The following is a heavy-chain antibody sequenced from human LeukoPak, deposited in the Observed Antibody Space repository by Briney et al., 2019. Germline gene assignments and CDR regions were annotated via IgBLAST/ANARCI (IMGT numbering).Heavy chain of an antibody. CDR2: IYHSGST. CDR1: GGSISSSNW. D-gene: IGHD3-10*01. J-gene: IGHJ4*02. V-gene: IGHV4-4*02. CDR3: AGVGSNYYGSGSYYY. Sequence: SETLSLTCAVSGGSISSSNWWSWVRQPPGKGLEWIGEIYHSGSTNYNPSLKSRVTISVDKSKNQFSLKLSSVTAADTAVYYCAGVGSNYYGSGSYYYWGQGTLVTVSS.